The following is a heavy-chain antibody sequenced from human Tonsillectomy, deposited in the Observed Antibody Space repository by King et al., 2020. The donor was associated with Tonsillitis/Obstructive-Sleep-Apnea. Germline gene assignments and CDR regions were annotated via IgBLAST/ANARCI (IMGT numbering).Heavy chain of an antibody. CDR2: IYYSGRT. D-gene: IGHD2-2*01. V-gene: IGHV4-39*01. CDR1: GGSISSSSYY. Sequence: QLQLQESGPGLVKPSETLSLTCTVSGGSISSSSYYWGWIRQPPGKGLGWIGSIYYSGRTYYNPSLKSRVTISVDTYKNQFSLKLSSVTAADTAVYYCARQGSTSCYFCSYYYYYMDVWGKGTTVTVSS. J-gene: IGHJ6*03. CDR3: ARQGSTSCYFCSYYYYYMDV.